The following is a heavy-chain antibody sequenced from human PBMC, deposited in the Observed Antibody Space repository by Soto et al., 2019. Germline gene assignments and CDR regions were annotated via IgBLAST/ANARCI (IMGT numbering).Heavy chain of an antibody. V-gene: IGHV4-59*01. Sequence: SETLSLTCTVSGGSISSYYWSWIRQPPGKGLEWIGYIYYSGSTNYNPSLESRVTISVDTSKNQFSLKLSSVTAADTAVYYCAGSNGNYVEHWFDPWGQGTLVTVSS. J-gene: IGHJ5*02. CDR1: GGSISSYY. D-gene: IGHD4-17*01. CDR2: IYYSGST. CDR3: AGSNGNYVEHWFDP.